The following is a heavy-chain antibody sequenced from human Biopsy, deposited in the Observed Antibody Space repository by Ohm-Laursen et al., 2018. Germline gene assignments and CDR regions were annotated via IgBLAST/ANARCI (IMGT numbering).Heavy chain of an antibody. V-gene: IGHV3-21*06. J-gene: IGHJ4*02. CDR2: ITGGGNYI. CDR3: ATAAYAPPYFDL. D-gene: IGHD4-17*01. Sequence: SLRLSCTASGFHFSDYYMNWVRQAPGKGLEWVSSITGGGNYINYADSVRGRFTISRDNSKNSVYLVMSSLRAEDTAVYFCATAAYAPPYFDLWGRGTVVTVSS. CDR1: GFHFSDYY.